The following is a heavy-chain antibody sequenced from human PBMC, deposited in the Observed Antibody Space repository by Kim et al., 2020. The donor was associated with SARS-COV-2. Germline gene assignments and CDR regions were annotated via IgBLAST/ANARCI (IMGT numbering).Heavy chain of an antibody. CDR3: ATCAEVAGPFDN. D-gene: IGHD6-19*01. V-gene: IGHV3-53*01. CDR1: GFTVSSKH. Sequence: GGSLRLSCAASGFTVSSKHMTWLRQAPGKGLEWVSIIYSAGSTYYADSVKGRFTISRDNSRDTMYLQMNSLRAEDTAVYYCATCAEVAGPFDNWGQGTLVTVSS. CDR2: IYSAGST. J-gene: IGHJ4*02.